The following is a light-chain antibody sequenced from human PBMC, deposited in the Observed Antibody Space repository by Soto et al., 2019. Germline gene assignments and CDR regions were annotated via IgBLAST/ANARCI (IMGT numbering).Light chain of an antibody. Sequence: QSALTQPASVSGSPGQSITISCTGTSSAVGGYNYVSWYQQHPGKAPKLMIYEVSNRPSGVSNRFSGSKSGNKASLTISGLQAEDEAEYYCRSYTSSSPRVFGGGTKVTVL. CDR2: EVS. CDR1: SSAVGGYNY. V-gene: IGLV2-14*01. J-gene: IGLJ3*02. CDR3: RSYTSSSPRV.